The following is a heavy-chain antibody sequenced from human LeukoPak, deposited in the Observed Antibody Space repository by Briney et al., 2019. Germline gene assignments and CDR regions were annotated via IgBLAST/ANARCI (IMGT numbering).Heavy chain of an antibody. Sequence: ASVKLSCKASGYTFTSYDINWVRQATGQGLELMGCMNPNSGNTGYAQKFQGRVTMTRNTSISTAYMELSSLRSEDTAVYYCARSILTGSDAFDIWGQGTMVTVSS. CDR2: MNPNSGNT. CDR1: GYTFTSYD. CDR3: ARSILTGSDAFDI. D-gene: IGHD3-9*01. V-gene: IGHV1-8*01. J-gene: IGHJ3*02.